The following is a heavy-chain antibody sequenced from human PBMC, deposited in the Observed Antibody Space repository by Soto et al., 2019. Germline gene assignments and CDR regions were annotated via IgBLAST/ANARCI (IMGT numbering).Heavy chain of an antibody. CDR3: ARVYDYYFDY. D-gene: IGHD1-1*01. J-gene: IGHJ4*02. Sequence: PSQTLSLTCTVSGGSISTSSWNWIRQAPGKGLEWIGCVYYTGNTNYNPSLKSRVTMSLDTSKNQFSLKLSSVTAADTAVYYCARVYDYYFDYWGQGTLVTVSS. V-gene: IGHV4-59*01. CDR2: VYYTGNT. CDR1: GGSISTSS.